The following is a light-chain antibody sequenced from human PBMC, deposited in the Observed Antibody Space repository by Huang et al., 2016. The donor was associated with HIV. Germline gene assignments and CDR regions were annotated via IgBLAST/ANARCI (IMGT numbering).Light chain of an antibody. CDR3: MQVTHWPVT. Sequence: DAVLTQSPVSLPVTLGQAASISCRSSQSLVDSDGNTYLNWFHQRPGQSPRRLIDRVSSRESGVPDRFSGIGSGTDFTLKITRVEAEDVGTYYCMQVTHWPVTFGGGTKVEIK. J-gene: IGKJ4*01. CDR2: RVS. V-gene: IGKV2-30*01. CDR1: QSLVDSDGNTY.